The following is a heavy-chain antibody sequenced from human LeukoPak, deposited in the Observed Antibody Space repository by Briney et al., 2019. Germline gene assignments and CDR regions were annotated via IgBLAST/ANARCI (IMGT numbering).Heavy chain of an antibody. CDR1: GYTFTGYY. D-gene: IGHD3-9*01. CDR2: INPNSGGT. J-gene: IGHJ4*02. V-gene: IGHV1-2*02. CDR3: ARGRGYYDILTGWFDY. Sequence: ASVKVSCKASGYTFTGYYMHWVRQAPGQGLEWMGWINPNSGGTNYAQKFQGRVTMTRDTSISTAYMELSRLRSDDTAVYYCARGRGYYDILTGWFDYWGQGTLVTVSS.